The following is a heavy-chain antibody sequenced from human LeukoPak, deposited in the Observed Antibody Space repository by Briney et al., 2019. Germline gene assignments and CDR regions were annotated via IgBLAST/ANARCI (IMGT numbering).Heavy chain of an antibody. Sequence: GGSLRLSCAASGFSFTTYWMGWVRQAPGKGLEWVSSIFPSGGEIRYADSVRGRFTISRDNSKSTLSLQMNSLRAEDTAIYYCATYRQVLLPFESWGQGTLVTVSS. D-gene: IGHD2-8*02. J-gene: IGHJ4*02. CDR2: IFPSGGEI. CDR1: GFSFTTYW. V-gene: IGHV3-23*01. CDR3: ATYRQVLLPFES.